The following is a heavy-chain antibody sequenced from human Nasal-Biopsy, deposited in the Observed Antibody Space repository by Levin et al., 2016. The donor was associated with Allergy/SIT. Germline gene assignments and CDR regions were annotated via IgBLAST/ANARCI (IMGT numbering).Heavy chain of an antibody. CDR3: ARSDVGSDYGDYWDS. V-gene: IGHV3-21*06. Sequence: LSLTCEASGFSFSSHTMNWVRQAPGKGLEWVASISGGSRIRYYADSLRGRFTISRDNAKNSLFLQVNSLRVEDTALYYCARSDVGSDYGDYWDSWGHGTLVTVSS. D-gene: IGHD4-17*01. J-gene: IGHJ5*01. CDR1: GFSFSSHT. CDR2: ISGGSRIR.